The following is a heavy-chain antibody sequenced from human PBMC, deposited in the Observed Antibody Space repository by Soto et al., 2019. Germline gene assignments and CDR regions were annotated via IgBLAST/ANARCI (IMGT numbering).Heavy chain of an antibody. V-gene: IGHV3-33*01. CDR3: ARDSSPLIPEYFQH. CDR2: IWYDGSNK. J-gene: IGHJ1*01. Sequence: QVQLVESGGGVVQPGRSLRLSCAASGFTFSSYGMHWVRQAPGKGLEWVAVIWYDGSNKYYADSVKGRFTISRDNSKNTMYLQINSLIAEDTAVYYCARDSSPLIPEYFQHWGQGSLVTVSS. CDR1: GFTFSSYG. D-gene: IGHD2-21*01.